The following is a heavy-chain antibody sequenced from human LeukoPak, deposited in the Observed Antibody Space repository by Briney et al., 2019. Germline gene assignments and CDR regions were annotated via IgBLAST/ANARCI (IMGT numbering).Heavy chain of an antibody. J-gene: IGHJ3*02. D-gene: IGHD3-22*01. CDR3: ARAQTYYYDSSGYADAFDI. CDR2: IWYDGSNK. V-gene: IGHV3-33*08. Sequence: GGSLRLSCSASGVTVSSNYMSWVRQAPGKGLEWVAVIWYDGSNKYYADSVKGRFTISRDNSKNTLYLQMNSLRAEDTAVYYCARAQTYYYDSSGYADAFDIWGQGTMVTVSS. CDR1: GVTVSSNY.